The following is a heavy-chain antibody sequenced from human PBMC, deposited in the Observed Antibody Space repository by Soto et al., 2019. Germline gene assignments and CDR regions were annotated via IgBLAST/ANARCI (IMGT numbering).Heavy chain of an antibody. CDR3: AKDRGSGSYAANYYYYGMDV. CDR1: GFNFDDYA. Sequence: PGGSLRLSCAASGFNFDDYAMHWVRQAPGKGLEWVSGINWNSGSIGYADSVKGRFTISRDNAKTSLYLQMNSLRAEDTALYYCAKDRGSGSYAANYYYYGMDVWGQGTTVTVSS. CDR2: INWNSGSI. D-gene: IGHD3-10*01. V-gene: IGHV3-9*01. J-gene: IGHJ6*02.